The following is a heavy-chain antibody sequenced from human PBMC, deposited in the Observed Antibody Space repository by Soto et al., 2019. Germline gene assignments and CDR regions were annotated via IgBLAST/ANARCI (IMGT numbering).Heavy chain of an antibody. J-gene: IGHJ4*02. V-gene: IGHV3-30*18. D-gene: IGHD6-19*01. CDR3: AKLDIIAVAPFDY. Sequence: QVQLVESGGGVVQPGRSLRLSCAASGFTFSSYGMHWVRQAPGKGLEWVAVISYDGSNKYYADSVKGRFTISRDNSKNTLYLQMNSLRAEDTAVYYCAKLDIIAVAPFDYWGQGTLVTVSS. CDR2: ISYDGSNK. CDR1: GFTFSSYG.